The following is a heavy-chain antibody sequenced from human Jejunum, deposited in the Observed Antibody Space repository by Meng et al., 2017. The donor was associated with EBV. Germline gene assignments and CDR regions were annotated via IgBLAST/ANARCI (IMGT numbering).Heavy chain of an antibody. CDR1: CGAISSGYW. Sequence: QLQLQESAPGLGKPLGTLSLTFAVSCGAISSGYWWSWVRQPPGKGLEWIGEISHSGSAGYNPSLKSRVTITVDKSKNQFSLNLNSVTAPDTAVYYCAGASGNNYEGFDYWGQGTLVTVSS. V-gene: IGHV4-4*02. D-gene: IGHD1/OR15-1a*01. CDR3: AGASGNNYEGFDY. J-gene: IGHJ4*02. CDR2: ISHSGSA.